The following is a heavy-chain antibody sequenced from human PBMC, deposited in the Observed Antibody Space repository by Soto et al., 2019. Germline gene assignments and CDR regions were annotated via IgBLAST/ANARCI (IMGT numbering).Heavy chain of an antibody. CDR3: ARGLHDITMVRGTFYGMDV. Sequence: QVQLVQSGAEVKKPGSSVKVSCKASGGSFSGYAINWVRQAPGQGLEWMGGIIPIFGASNYAQKFQGRVTITADESTSTAYMELSSLRSEDTAVYYCARGLHDITMVRGTFYGMDVWGQGTTVTVSS. V-gene: IGHV1-69*01. CDR2: IIPIFGAS. J-gene: IGHJ6*02. D-gene: IGHD3-10*01. CDR1: GGSFSGYA.